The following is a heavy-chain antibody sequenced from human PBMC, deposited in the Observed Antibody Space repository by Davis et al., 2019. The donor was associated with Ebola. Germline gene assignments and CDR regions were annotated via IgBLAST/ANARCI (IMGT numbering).Heavy chain of an antibody. CDR3: TKGAVVEWLLLAY. Sequence: PGRSLKISCAASGFNFDVYAMHWVRQAPGKGLEWVSLISGDGDNTFYADSVKGRFTISRDNSKNSLYLQMNSLRTEDTGMYYCTKGAVVEWLLLAYWCQGTLVTVSS. CDR2: ISGDGDNT. CDR1: GFNFDVYA. D-gene: IGHD3-3*01. V-gene: IGHV3-43*02. J-gene: IGHJ4*02.